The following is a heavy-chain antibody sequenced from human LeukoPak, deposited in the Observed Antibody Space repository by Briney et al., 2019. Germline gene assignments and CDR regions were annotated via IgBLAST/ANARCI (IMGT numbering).Heavy chain of an antibody. CDR2: ISYDGSNK. CDR3: AKVWRQQLIDY. V-gene: IGHV3-30*18. D-gene: IGHD6-13*01. Sequence: GGSLRLSCAASGFTFSSYGMHWVRQAPGKGLEWVAVISYDGSNKYYADSVKGRFTISRDNSKNTLYLQMNSPRAEDTAVYYCAKVWRQQLIDYWGQGTLVTVSS. J-gene: IGHJ4*02. CDR1: GFTFSSYG.